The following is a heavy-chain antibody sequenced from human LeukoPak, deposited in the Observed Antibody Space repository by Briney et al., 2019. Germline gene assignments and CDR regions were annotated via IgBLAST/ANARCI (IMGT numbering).Heavy chain of an antibody. D-gene: IGHD4-17*01. V-gene: IGHV1-8*03. Sequence: ASVKVSCKASGYTFTSYDINWVRQATGQGLEWMGWMNPNSGNTGYAQKFQGRVTLTRNTSISTAYIELSRLRSEDTAVYYCARGGADYGDYWFFDLWGRGTLVTVSS. J-gene: IGHJ2*01. CDR1: GYTFTSYD. CDR3: ARGGADYGDYWFFDL. CDR2: MNPNSGNT.